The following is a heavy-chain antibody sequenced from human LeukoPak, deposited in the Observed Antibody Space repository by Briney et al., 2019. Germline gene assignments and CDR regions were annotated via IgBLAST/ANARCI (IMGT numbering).Heavy chain of an antibody. CDR1: GGSISSGGYY. D-gene: IGHD2-2*02. CDR2: IYYSGST. J-gene: IGHJ5*02. CDR3: ARHGGYCSSTSCYIGDWFDP. Sequence: SQTLSLTCTVSGGSISSGGYYWNWIRQPPGKGLEWIGSIYYSGSTYYNPSLKSRVTISVDTSKNQFSLKLSSVTAADTAVYYCARHGGYCSSTSCYIGDWFDPWGQGTLVTVSS. V-gene: IGHV4-39*01.